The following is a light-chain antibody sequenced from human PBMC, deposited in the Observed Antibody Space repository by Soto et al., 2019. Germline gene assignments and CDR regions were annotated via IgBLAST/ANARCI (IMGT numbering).Light chain of an antibody. CDR2: AAS. V-gene: IGKV1-5*01. CDR1: QTISSW. CDR3: QQYNSYSGT. Sequence: DIQMTQSPSTLSGSVGDRVTITCLASQTISSWLAWYQQKPGKAPKLLIYAASSLQSGVPSRFSGSGSGTEFTLTISSLQPDDFATYYCQQYNSYSGTFGQGTKVDIK. J-gene: IGKJ1*01.